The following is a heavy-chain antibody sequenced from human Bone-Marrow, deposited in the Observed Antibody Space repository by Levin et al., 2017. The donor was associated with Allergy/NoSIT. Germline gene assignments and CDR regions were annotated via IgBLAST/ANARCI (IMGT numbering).Heavy chain of an antibody. Sequence: ASVKVSCKASGYTFTNYGISWVRQAPGQGPEWMGWISADTGHTKYAQKFQGRVTMTTDTSTSTAYMELRTLRSDDTAVYYCARDRPDYSTYLGYWGQGTLVTVSS. CDR1: GYTFTNYG. D-gene: IGHD4-11*01. CDR3: ARDRPDYSTYLGY. CDR2: ISADTGHT. V-gene: IGHV1-18*01. J-gene: IGHJ4*02.